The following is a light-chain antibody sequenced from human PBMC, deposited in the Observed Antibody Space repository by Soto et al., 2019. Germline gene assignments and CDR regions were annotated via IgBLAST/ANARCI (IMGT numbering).Light chain of an antibody. CDR1: QQFTSY. V-gene: IGKV1-39*01. CDR3: QQSYGTPPT. Sequence: DIQMTQSPPSLSASVGDRVTINCRASQQFTSYVNWYQQKDGKAPKLLISDESTLQTGVPPRFSGTGSGTDFTLTVNGLQPEDFATYYCQQSYGTPPTFGQGTTVEVK. CDR2: DES. J-gene: IGKJ1*01.